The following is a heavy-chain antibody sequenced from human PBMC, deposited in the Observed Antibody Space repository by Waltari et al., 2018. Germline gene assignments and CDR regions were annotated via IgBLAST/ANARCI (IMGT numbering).Heavy chain of an antibody. CDR3: TRGLTVVIAALQD. D-gene: IGHD2-21*01. J-gene: IGHJ4*02. V-gene: IGHV3-73*02. Sequence: EVQLVESGGGLVQPGGSLKLSCAASGFTFSGSAMHWVRQASGKGLEWVGRIRSKANSYATAYAASVKGRFTISRDDSKNTAYLQMNSLKTEDTAVYYCTRGLTVVIAALQDWGQGTLVTVSS. CDR2: IRSKANSYAT. CDR1: GFTFSGSA.